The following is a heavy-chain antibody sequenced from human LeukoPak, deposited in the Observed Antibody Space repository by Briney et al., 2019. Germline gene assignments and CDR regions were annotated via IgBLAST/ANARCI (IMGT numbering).Heavy chain of an antibody. D-gene: IGHD2-8*02. CDR1: GYTFTSYA. CDR2: INAGNGNT. Sequence: ASVKVSCKASGYTFTSYAMHWVRQAPGQRLEWMGWINAGNGNTKYSQKFQGRVTITRDTSASTAYMELSSLRSEDTAVYYRARVSIRSGGLDYWGQGTLVTVSS. V-gene: IGHV1-3*01. CDR3: ARVSIRSGGLDY. J-gene: IGHJ4*02.